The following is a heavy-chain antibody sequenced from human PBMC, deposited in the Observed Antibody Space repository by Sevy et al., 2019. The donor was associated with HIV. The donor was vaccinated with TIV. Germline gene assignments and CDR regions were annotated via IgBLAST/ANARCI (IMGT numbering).Heavy chain of an antibody. Sequence: SETLSLTCTVSGGSISSYYWSWIRQPPGKGLEWIGYIYYSGSTNYNPSLKSRVTISVDTSKNQFSLKLGSVTAADTAGYYCARALDCSGGSCLPYYYGMDVWGQGTTVTVSS. CDR3: ARALDCSGGSCLPYYYGMDV. D-gene: IGHD2-15*01. CDR1: GGSISSYY. CDR2: IYYSGST. V-gene: IGHV4-59*13. J-gene: IGHJ6*02.